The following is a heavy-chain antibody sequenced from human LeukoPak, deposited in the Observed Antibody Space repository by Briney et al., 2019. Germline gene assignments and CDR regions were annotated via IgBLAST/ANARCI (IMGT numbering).Heavy chain of an antibody. Sequence: ASVKVSCKASGYTFTSYGISWVRQAPGQGLEWMGIINPSGGSTSYAQKFQGRVTMTTDTSTSTVYMELRSLRSDDTAVYYCARDLKMGYSSGRYSWGTGSSNDYWGQGTLVTVSS. J-gene: IGHJ4*02. CDR1: GYTFTSYG. D-gene: IGHD6-19*01. CDR3: ARDLKMGYSSGRYSWGTGSSNDY. V-gene: IGHV1-18*01. CDR2: INPSGGST.